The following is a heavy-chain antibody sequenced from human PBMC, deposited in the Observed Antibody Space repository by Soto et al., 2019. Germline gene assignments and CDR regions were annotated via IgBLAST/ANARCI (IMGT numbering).Heavy chain of an antibody. V-gene: IGHV4-59*01. D-gene: IGHD4-4*01. J-gene: IGHJ4*02. CDR1: GGSISSYY. Sequence: SETLSLTCTVSGGSISSYYWSWIRQPPGKGLEWIGYIYYSGSTNYNPSLKSRVTISVDTSKNQFSLKLSSVTAADTAVYYCAREVGRVYSNYAPYFDYWGQGTLVTVSS. CDR3: AREVGRVYSNYAPYFDY. CDR2: IYYSGST.